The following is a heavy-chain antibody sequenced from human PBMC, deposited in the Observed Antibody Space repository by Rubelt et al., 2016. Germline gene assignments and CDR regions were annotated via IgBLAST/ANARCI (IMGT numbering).Heavy chain of an antibody. Sequence: QVQLVQSGAEVKKPGSSVKVSCKASGGTFSSYAISWVRQAPGQGLEWMGGIIPIFGTANYAQKCEGRGTSTADESTSTAYMELSSLRSEDTAVYYCVRVQYSSGWYFDYWGQGTLVTVSS. CDR1: GGTFSSYA. CDR3: VRVQYSSGWYFDY. CDR2: IIPIFGTA. D-gene: IGHD6-19*01. V-gene: IGHV1-69*01. J-gene: IGHJ4*02.